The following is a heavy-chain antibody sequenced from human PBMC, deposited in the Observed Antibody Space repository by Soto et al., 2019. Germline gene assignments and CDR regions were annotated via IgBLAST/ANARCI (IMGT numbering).Heavy chain of an antibody. CDR2: IKQDESEK. D-gene: IGHD2-15*01. Sequence: EVQLVESGGGLVQPGGSLRLSCAASGFTFSSYWMSWVRQAPGKGLEWVANIKQDESEKYYVDSVKGRFTISRDNAKNSLYLQMNSLRAEDTAVYYCARCIVVVVAATYYFDYWGQGTLVTVSS. CDR3: ARCIVVVVAATYYFDY. J-gene: IGHJ4*02. V-gene: IGHV3-7*04. CDR1: GFTFSSYW.